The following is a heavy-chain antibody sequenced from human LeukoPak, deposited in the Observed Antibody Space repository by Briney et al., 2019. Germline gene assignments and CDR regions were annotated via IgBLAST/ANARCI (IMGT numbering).Heavy chain of an antibody. J-gene: IGHJ4*02. D-gene: IGHD3-10*01. CDR3: ASRHSNYGSGSFDY. CDR1: GGSFSGYY. Sequence: PSETLSLTCAVYGGSFSGYYWSWIRQPPGKGLEWIGEINHSGSTNYNPSLKSRVTISVDTSKNQFSLKLSSVTAADTAVYYCASRHSNYGSGSFDYWGQGTLVTVPS. CDR2: INHSGST. V-gene: IGHV4-34*01.